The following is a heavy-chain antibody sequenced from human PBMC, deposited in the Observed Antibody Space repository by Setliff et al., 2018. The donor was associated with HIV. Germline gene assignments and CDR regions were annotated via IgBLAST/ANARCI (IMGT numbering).Heavy chain of an antibody. V-gene: IGHV3-53*01. J-gene: IGHJ4*02. CDR1: GFSVTNNY. CDR3: VRDFHDSSGYSDF. Sequence: GGSLRLSCAASGFSVTNNYMMWVRQAPGKGLEWVSTLYSAGTSYFAGSVAGRFTISRDTSKNTLYLQMNSLRAEDTAVYYCVRDFHDSSGYSDFWGQGTLVTVSS. D-gene: IGHD3-22*01. CDR2: LYSAGTS.